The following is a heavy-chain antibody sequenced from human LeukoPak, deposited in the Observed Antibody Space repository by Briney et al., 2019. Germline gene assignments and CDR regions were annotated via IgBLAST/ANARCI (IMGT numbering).Heavy chain of an antibody. V-gene: IGHV3-23*01. D-gene: IGHD6-19*01. J-gene: IGHJ5*02. Sequence: GGSLRLSCEASGFTFSAYAMTWVRQAPGKGLEWVSAISGSGGSTYYADSVKGRFTISRDNSKNTLYLQMNSLRAEDTAVYYCAKKMRLLAVAGTWGQGTLVTVSS. CDR1: GFTFSAYA. CDR2: ISGSGGST. CDR3: AKKMRLLAVAGT.